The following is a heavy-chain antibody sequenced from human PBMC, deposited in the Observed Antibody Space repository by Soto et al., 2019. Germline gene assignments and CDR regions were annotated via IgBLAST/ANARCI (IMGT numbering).Heavy chain of an antibody. J-gene: IGHJ3*02. CDR2: IYTSGST. Sequence: PSETLSLTCTVSGGSISSYYWSWIRQPAGKGLEWIGRIYTSGSTNYNPSLKSRVTMSVDTSKNQFSLKLSSVTAADTAVYYCARGGYSYDNDAFDILGQGTMVTVSS. V-gene: IGHV4-4*07. D-gene: IGHD5-18*01. CDR1: GGSISSYY. CDR3: ARGGYSYDNDAFDI.